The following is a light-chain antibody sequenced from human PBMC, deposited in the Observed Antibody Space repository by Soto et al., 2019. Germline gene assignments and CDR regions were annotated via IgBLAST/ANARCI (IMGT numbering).Light chain of an antibody. CDR2: DVT. CDR3: CSYSSTRPLRV. Sequence: QSALAQPASVSGSLGQSITISCTGTSSDIGGFHFVSWYQQHPGKAPKLIIYDVTNRPSGVSNRFSGSKSGITASLTISGLQTEDEADYFCCSYSSTRPLRVFGAGTKLTVL. J-gene: IGLJ1*01. V-gene: IGLV2-14*03. CDR1: SSDIGGFHF.